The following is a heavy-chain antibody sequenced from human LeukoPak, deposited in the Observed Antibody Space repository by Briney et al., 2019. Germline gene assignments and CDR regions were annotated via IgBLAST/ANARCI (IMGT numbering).Heavy chain of an antibody. V-gene: IGHV4-59*01. CDR2: IYYSGST. D-gene: IGHD3-10*01. Sequence: PSETLSLTCTVSGGSISSYYWSWIRQPPGKGLEWSGYIYYSGSTNYNPSLKSRVTISVDTSKDQFSLKLSSVTAADTAVYYCAREVLVRGVISYYYMDVWGKGTTVTVSS. CDR3: AREVLVRGVISYYYMDV. CDR1: GGSISSYY. J-gene: IGHJ6*03.